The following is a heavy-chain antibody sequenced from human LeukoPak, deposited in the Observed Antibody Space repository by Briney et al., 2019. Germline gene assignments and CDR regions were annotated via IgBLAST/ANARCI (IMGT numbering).Heavy chain of an antibody. V-gene: IGHV1-2*02. CDR2: INPNRGGS. D-gene: IGHD7-27*01. CDR1: GYTFTVYY. CDR3: ARDGNWGSLRGAFDI. J-gene: IGHJ3*02. Sequence: ASVKVSCKASGYTFTVYYLHWVRQAPGQGLEWMGWINPNRGGSNYAQKFQGRVTMTRDTSISTAYMELSRLRSDDTAVYYCARDGNWGSLRGAFDIWGQGTIVTVSS.